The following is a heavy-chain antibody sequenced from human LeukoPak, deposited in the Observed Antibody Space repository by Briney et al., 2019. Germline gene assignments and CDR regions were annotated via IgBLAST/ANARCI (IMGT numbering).Heavy chain of an antibody. D-gene: IGHD1-1*01. CDR3: AKDQYMRAYYYYGMDV. CDR2: ISWNSGSI. CDR1: GFTFDDYA. V-gene: IGHV3-9*01. J-gene: IGHJ6*02. Sequence: PGGSLRLSCAASGFTFDDYAMHWVRQAPGKGLEWVSGISWNSGSIGYADSVKGRFTISRDNAKNSLYLQMNSLRAEDTALYYCAKDQYMRAYYYYGMDVWGQGTTVTVSS.